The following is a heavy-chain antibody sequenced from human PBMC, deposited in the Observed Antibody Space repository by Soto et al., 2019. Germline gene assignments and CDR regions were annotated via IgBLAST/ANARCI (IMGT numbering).Heavy chain of an antibody. D-gene: IGHD6-13*01. V-gene: IGHV3-30-3*01. CDR3: ARDPVAGSWWGYFDY. J-gene: IGHJ4*02. CDR1: GFTFSSYA. CDR2: ISYDGSNK. Sequence: QVQLVESGGGVVQPGRSLRLSCAASGFTFSSYAMHWVRQAPGKGLEWVAVISYDGSNKYYADSVKGRFTISRDNSKNTLYLKMNSLRAEDTAVYYCARDPVAGSWWGYFDYWGQGTLVTVSS.